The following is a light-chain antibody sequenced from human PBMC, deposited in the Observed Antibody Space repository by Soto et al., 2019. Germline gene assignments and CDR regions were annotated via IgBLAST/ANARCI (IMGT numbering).Light chain of an antibody. V-gene: IGKV3-15*01. Sequence: EIQMTQSPSTLSASAGERVTLTCRASQGVGSYLAWYQQKPGPAPKLLIYGASTRNTGFPSRFSGSGSGTDFTLTISSLQSEDFATYYCQQYNSVPFTFGQGTQLEIK. CDR2: GAS. J-gene: IGKJ5*01. CDR3: QQYNSVPFT. CDR1: QGVGSY.